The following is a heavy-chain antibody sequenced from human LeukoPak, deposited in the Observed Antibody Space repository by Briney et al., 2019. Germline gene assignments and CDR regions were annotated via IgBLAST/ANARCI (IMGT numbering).Heavy chain of an antibody. Sequence: GGSLRLSCAASGFTFSSYSMNWVRQAPGKGLEWISYMTSYGSTIYYADSVKGRFTISRDNAKNSLYLQMNSLRAEDTAVYYCARDFNYGGNFDYWGQGTLVTVSS. CDR1: GFTFSSYS. CDR3: ARDFNYGGNFDY. D-gene: IGHD4-23*01. V-gene: IGHV3-48*01. J-gene: IGHJ4*02. CDR2: MTSYGSTI.